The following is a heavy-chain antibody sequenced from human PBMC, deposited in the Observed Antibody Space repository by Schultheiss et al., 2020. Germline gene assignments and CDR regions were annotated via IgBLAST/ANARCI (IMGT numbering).Heavy chain of an antibody. CDR2: ISYDGSNK. CDR3: AKDLSIAARPFRYYYYGMDV. J-gene: IGHJ6*02. Sequence: GGSLRLSCAASGFTFSSYGMHWVRQAPGKGLEWVAVISYDGSNKYYADSVKGRFTISRDNSKNTLYLQMNSLRAEDTAVYYCAKDLSIAARPFRYYYYGMDVWGQGTTVTVSS. V-gene: IGHV3-30*18. D-gene: IGHD6-6*01. CDR1: GFTFSSYG.